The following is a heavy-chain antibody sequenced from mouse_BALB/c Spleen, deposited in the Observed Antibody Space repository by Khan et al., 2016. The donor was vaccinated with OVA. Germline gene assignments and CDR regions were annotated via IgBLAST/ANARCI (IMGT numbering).Heavy chain of an antibody. CDR1: GYTFSSYW. CDR3: ARGNYCGSTSWFGY. J-gene: IGHJ3*01. Sequence: QVQLKQSGAELMKPGASVKISCKPTGYTFSSYWIEWVKQRPGHGLEWIGEILPGSNSTNYNERFQGKATITADTSSNTAYMQLSSLTSEDSAIYYCARGNYCGSTSWFGYWGQGTLVTVSA. V-gene: IGHV1-9*01. CDR2: ILPGSNST. D-gene: IGHD1-1*01.